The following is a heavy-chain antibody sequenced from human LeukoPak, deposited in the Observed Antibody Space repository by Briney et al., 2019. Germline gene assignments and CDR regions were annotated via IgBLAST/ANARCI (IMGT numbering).Heavy chain of an antibody. CDR3: AREYY. Sequence: GRSLRLSCAASGFTFDDYAMHWVRQAPGKGLEWVSGISWNSGSIGYADSVKGRFTISRDNAKNSLYLQMNSLRTEDTAVYYCAREYYWGQGTLVTVSS. CDR1: GFTFDDYA. CDR2: ISWNSGSI. V-gene: IGHV3-9*01. J-gene: IGHJ4*02.